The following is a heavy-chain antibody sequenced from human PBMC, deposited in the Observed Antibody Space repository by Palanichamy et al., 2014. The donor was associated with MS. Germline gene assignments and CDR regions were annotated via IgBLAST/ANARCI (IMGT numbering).Heavy chain of an antibody. CDR2: IIPIFGTA. CDR3: ARDVLTIFGVVITPYYYYGMDV. CDR1: GGTFSSYA. Sequence: QVQLVQSGAEVKKPGSSVKVSCKASGGTFSSYAISWVRQAPGQGLEWMGGIIPIFGTANYAQKFQGRVTITADKSTSTAHMELSGLRSEDTAVYYCARDVLTIFGVVITPYYYYGMDVWGQGTTVTVSS. D-gene: IGHD3-3*01. J-gene: IGHJ6*02. V-gene: IGHV1-69*06.